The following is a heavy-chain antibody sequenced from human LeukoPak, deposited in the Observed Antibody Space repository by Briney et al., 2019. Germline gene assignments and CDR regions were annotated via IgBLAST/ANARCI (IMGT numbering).Heavy chain of an antibody. V-gene: IGHV1-18*01. CDR3: ARGEVLGYDLTAFDI. CDR2: ISAYNGNT. CDR1: GYTFTSYG. D-gene: IGHD3-16*01. Sequence: ASVKVSCKASGYTFTSYGISWVRQAPGQGLEWMGWISAYNGNTNYAQKLQGRVTMTTDTSTSTAYMELRSLRSDDTAVYYCARGEVLGYDLTAFDIWRQGTMVTVSS. J-gene: IGHJ3*02.